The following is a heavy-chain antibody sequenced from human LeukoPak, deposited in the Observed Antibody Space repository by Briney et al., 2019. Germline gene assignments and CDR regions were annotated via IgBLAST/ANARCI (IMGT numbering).Heavy chain of an antibody. J-gene: IGHJ4*02. V-gene: IGHV1-24*01. D-gene: IGHD3-10*01. CDR2: IRPETGEP. Sequence: ASVTVSCTASGYTFTSYYMHWVRQAPGQGLEWVGGIRPETGEPIFAQKFRGRVTITEDTFTDTGYLELRGLTSEDTAVYYCSTDSGRSYFYFDFWGQGTLVTVSS. CDR1: GYTFTSYY. CDR3: STDSGRSYFYFDF.